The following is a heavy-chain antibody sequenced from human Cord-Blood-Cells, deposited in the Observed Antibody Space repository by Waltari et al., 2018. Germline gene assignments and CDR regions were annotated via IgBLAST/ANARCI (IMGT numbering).Heavy chain of an antibody. CDR3: ASGSSSWYVDYYYGMDV. V-gene: IGHV3-30-3*01. CDR1: GFTFRSHA. D-gene: IGHD6-13*01. J-gene: IGHJ6*02. Sequence: QVQQVESGGGVVQPGRSLSLPGADSGFTFRSHAMSWVRMGPWQGLEWVAVISYDGSNKYYADAVKGRFTISRDNSKNTLYLQMNSLRAEDTAVYYCASGSSSWYVDYYYGMDVWGQGTTVTVSS. CDR2: ISYDGSNK.